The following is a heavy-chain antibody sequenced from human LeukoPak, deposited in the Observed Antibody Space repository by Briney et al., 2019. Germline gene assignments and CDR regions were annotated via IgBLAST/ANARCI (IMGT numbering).Heavy chain of an antibody. D-gene: IGHD1-14*01. CDR3: ARDNPDGAFDI. Sequence: PSETLSLTCTVSGYSISSGYYWGWIRQPPGKGLEWIGSIYHSGSTYYNPSLKSRVTISVDTSKNQFSLKMTSVTAADTAVYYCARDNPDGAFDIWGQGTMVTVSS. V-gene: IGHV4-38-2*02. CDR1: GYSISSGYY. J-gene: IGHJ3*02. CDR2: IYHSGST.